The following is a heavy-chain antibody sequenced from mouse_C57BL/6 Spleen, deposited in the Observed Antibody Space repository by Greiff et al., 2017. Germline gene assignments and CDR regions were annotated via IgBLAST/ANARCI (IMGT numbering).Heavy chain of an antibody. CDR3: PSFPAGDSMDY. Sequence: QVQLQPPGAELVKPGASVKLSCKASGYTFTSYWMHWVKQRPGRGLEWIGRIDTNSGGTKYNEKLQSKATLTVDKPSSTAYMQLSGLTSEDSAVNYWPSFPAGDSMDYWGQGTSVTVSS. J-gene: IGHJ4*01. CDR2: IDTNSGGT. V-gene: IGHV1-72*01. CDR1: GYTFTSYW.